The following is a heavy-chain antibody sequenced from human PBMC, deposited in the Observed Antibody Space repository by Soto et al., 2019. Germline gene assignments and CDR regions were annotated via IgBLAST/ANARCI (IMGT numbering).Heavy chain of an antibody. Sequence: SETLSLTCTVSGGSISSYDWSRIRQPARKGLEWIGRIYTSGSTNYNPSLKSLVTMSVDTSKNQFSLKLSSVTAADTAVYYCGRAGSSNSCYAVFEYGGQGTLVNVSS. D-gene: IGHD2-2*01. CDR1: GGSISSYD. V-gene: IGHV4-4*07. CDR3: GRAGSSNSCYAVFEY. J-gene: IGHJ4*02. CDR2: IYTSGST.